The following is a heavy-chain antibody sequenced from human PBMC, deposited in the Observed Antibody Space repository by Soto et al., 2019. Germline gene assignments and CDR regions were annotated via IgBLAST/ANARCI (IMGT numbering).Heavy chain of an antibody. CDR1: GVTFSSYA. D-gene: IGHD3-22*01. V-gene: IGHV3-23*01. CDR3: AVGRHKTSGSNTWFDP. CDR2: ISNTGGGT. Sequence: PGGSLRLSCAASGVTFSSYAMNWVRQAPGEGLEWVSTISNTGGGTFYAGSVRGRFTISRDNSNNTLYLQMHRLRADDSAIYFCAVGRHKTSGSNTWFDPWGRGTQVTV. J-gene: IGHJ5*02.